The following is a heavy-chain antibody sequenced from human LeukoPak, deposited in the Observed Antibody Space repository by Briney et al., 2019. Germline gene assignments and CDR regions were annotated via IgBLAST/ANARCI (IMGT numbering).Heavy chain of an antibody. V-gene: IGHV3-9*01. D-gene: IGHD1-26*01. Sequence: KSGGSLRLSCIDSGFTFSSNWMAWVRQAPGKGLEWVSGISWNSGSIGYADSVKGRFTISRDNAKNSLYLQMNSLRAEDTALYYCAKAGGSYYSSWFDPWGQGTLVTVSS. CDR1: GFTFSSNW. J-gene: IGHJ5*02. CDR2: ISWNSGSI. CDR3: AKAGGSYYSSWFDP.